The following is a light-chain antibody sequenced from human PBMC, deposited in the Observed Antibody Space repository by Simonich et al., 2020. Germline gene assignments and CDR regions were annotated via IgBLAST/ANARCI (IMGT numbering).Light chain of an antibody. J-gene: IGLJ3*02. V-gene: IGLV2-14*01. CDR2: DVR. Sequence: QSALTQPPSASGSPGQSVTISCTGTSSDVGGYNYVSWYQQHPGKAPKLMIYDVRKRPSGVSNRVSGSKSGNTASLTISGLQAEDEADYYCSSYTSSSTWVFGGGTKLTVL. CDR1: SSDVGGYNY. CDR3: SSYTSSSTWV.